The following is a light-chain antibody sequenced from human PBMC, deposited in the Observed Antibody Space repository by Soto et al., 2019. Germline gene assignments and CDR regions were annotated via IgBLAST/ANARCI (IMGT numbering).Light chain of an antibody. CDR1: QSVSSY. J-gene: IGKJ3*01. CDR3: HQRSNWPPET. V-gene: IGKV3-11*01. Sequence: EIVLTQSPATLSLSPGERATLSCRASQSVSSYLAWYQHKPGQAPRLLIYDASNRATGIPARFSGSGSGTEFTLTISSLEPEDFAVYSCHQRSNWPPETFGPGTKVDIK. CDR2: DAS.